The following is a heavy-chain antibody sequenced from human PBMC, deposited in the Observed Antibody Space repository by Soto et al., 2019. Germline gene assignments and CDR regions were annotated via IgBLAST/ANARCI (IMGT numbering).Heavy chain of an antibody. D-gene: IGHD4-4*01. CDR1: GGSISGYY. CDR2: IYSSGTT. Sequence: LETLSLTCTVSGGSISGYYWSWIRQTPGKGLEWIGYIYSSGTTNYKSSLKSRVTISLDTPKNHYSLNVRSMTAADTAVYYCARGSGSNHPFDYWGQGTLVTVSS. J-gene: IGHJ4*02. CDR3: ARGSGSNHPFDY. V-gene: IGHV4-59*01.